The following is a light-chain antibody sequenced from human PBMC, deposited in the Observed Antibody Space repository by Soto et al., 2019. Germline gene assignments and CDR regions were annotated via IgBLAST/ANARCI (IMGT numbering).Light chain of an antibody. CDR3: QQRNNWPPEIT. CDR1: QSISIY. J-gene: IGKJ5*01. V-gene: IGKV3-11*01. Sequence: EIALTQSPATLSLSRWEIATLSCTASQSISIYLAWYQQKPGQAPRLLIYDASNRATGIPARFSGSGSGTDFTLTISSLEPEDFAVYYCQQRNNWPPEITFGQGTRLEIK. CDR2: DAS.